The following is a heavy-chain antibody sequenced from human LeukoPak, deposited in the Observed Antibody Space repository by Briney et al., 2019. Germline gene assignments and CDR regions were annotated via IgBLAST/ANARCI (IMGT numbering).Heavy chain of an antibody. CDR2: IKSKTDGGTT. Sequence: GGSLRLSCAASGFTFSNTWMSWVRQAPGKGLEWVGRIKSKTDGGTTDYAAPVKGRFTISRDDSKNTLYLQMSSLKTEDTAVYYCTTYGSGDAFDIWGQGTVVTVSS. CDR3: TTYGSGDAFDI. V-gene: IGHV3-15*01. CDR1: GFTFSNTW. D-gene: IGHD6-19*01. J-gene: IGHJ3*02.